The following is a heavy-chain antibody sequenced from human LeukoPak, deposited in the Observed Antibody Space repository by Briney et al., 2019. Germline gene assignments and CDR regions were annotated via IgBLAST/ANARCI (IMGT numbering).Heavy chain of an antibody. V-gene: IGHV3-7*01. Sequence: GGSLRLSCAASGFTFSSYWMSWVRQAPGKGLEWVANIKQDGGEGYYVDSVKGRFTISRDNAKNSLYLQMNSLRAADTAVYYCARANYLTFNFDYWGQGTLVTVSS. CDR3: ARANYLTFNFDY. J-gene: IGHJ4*02. CDR1: GFTFSSYW. D-gene: IGHD4/OR15-4a*01. CDR2: IKQDGGEG.